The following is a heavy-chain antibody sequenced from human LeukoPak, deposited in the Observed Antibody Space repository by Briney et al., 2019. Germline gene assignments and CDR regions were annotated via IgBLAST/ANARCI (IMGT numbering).Heavy chain of an antibody. Sequence: PSETLSLTCTVSGGSLSTSSYYWGWIRQPPGKGLEWIGSIYYSGSAYYNPSLKSRVTISVDTSKDQFSLRLSSVIAADTAVYYCARYYDSTGSFDYWGQGTLVTVSS. CDR2: IYYSGSA. CDR1: GGSLSTSSYY. V-gene: IGHV4-39*07. CDR3: ARYYDSTGSFDY. J-gene: IGHJ4*02. D-gene: IGHD3-22*01.